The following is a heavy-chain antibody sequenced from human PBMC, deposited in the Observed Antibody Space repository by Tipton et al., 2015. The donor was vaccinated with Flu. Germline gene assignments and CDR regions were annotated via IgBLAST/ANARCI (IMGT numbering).Heavy chain of an antibody. Sequence: TLSLTCNVSGGSIINYSYYWGWVRQPPGKGLEWIGSIYYSGLTYYNPSLKSPVTISIDTSKDQFSLKLTSVTAADTATYYCARDGAGVGDFDDWGQGVLVTVS. J-gene: IGHJ4*02. CDR3: ARDGAGVGDFDD. CDR2: IYYSGLT. D-gene: IGHD4/OR15-4a*01. CDR1: GGSIINYSYY. V-gene: IGHV4-39*07.